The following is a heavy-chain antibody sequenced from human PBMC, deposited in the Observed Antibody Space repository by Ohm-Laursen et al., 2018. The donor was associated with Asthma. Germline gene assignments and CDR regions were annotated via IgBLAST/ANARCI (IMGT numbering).Heavy chain of an antibody. V-gene: IGHV3-7*05. J-gene: IGHJ4*02. CDR3: ATNLPYEAENY. Sequence: SLRLSCTASGLPFSNFWMSWVRQAPGKGLEWVANIYPDGGEKYYVDSVDGRFTISRDNAKNSLYLQKNSLRAEDTAVYYCATNLPYEAENYWGQGTLVTVSS. CDR1: GLPFSNFW. D-gene: IGHD3-16*01. CDR2: IYPDGGEK.